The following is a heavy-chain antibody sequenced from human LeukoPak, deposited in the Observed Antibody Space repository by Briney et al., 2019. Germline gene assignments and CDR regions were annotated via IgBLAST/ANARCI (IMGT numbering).Heavy chain of an antibody. J-gene: IGHJ4*02. Sequence: SETLSLTCTVSGGSISSGGYYWGWIRQHPGKDLEWIGYIYYSGSTYYNPSLKSRVTISVDTSKNQFSLKLSSVTAADTAVYYCARGIEGYDSSGYGTFYFDYWGQGTLVTVSS. CDR1: GGSISSGGYY. CDR3: ARGIEGYDSSGYGTFYFDY. V-gene: IGHV4-31*03. CDR2: IYYSGST. D-gene: IGHD3-22*01.